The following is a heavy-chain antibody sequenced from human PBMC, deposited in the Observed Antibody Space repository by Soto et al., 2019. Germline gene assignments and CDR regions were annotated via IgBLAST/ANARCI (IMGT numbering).Heavy chain of an antibody. J-gene: IGHJ2*01. V-gene: IGHV3-13*01. Sequence: EVQLVESGGGLVQPGGSLRLSCAASGFTFSRSDMHWVRQAPGEGLGWISVSGTIGDTYYADSVEGRFTISREDATISLYLQMDSLRDGDTAVYYCARAAGIGRAGTRYLDLWGRGTLVTVSS. D-gene: IGHD6-19*01. CDR1: GFTFSRSD. CDR2: SGTIGDT. CDR3: ARAAGIGRAGTRYLDL.